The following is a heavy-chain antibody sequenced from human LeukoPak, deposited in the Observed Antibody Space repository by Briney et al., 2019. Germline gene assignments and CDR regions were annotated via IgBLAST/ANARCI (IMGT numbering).Heavy chain of an antibody. CDR2: IYSGGST. J-gene: IGHJ4*02. D-gene: IGHD1-7*01. CDR1: GFTVSSNY. V-gene: IGHV3-66*02. CDR3: ATQVTATNPNDY. Sequence: GGSLRLSCAASGFTVSSNYMNWVRQAPGKGLEWVSVIYSGGSTYYADSVKGRFTISRDNSKNTLYLQMNSLRAEDTAVYYCATQVTATNPNDYWGQGTLVTVSS.